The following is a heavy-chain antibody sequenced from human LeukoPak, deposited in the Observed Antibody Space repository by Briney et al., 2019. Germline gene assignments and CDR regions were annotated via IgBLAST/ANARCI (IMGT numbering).Heavy chain of an antibody. J-gene: IGHJ5*02. CDR2: MNPNSGNT. Sequence: ASVKVSCKASGYTFTSYDINWVRQATGQGLEWMGWMNPNSGNTGYAQKFQGRVTMTRNTSISTAYMELSSLRSEDTAVYYCAGRLHSSRRWFDPWGQGTLVTVSS. D-gene: IGHD6-13*01. CDR1: GYTFTSYD. CDR3: AGRLHSSRRWFDP. V-gene: IGHV1-8*01.